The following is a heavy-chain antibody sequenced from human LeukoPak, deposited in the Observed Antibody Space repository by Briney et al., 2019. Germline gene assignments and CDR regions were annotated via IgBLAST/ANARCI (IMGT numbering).Heavy chain of an antibody. J-gene: IGHJ4*02. CDR3: AREPLGCGGDCHFDY. CDR2: IIPIYDAG. Sequence: SVKVSCKTSGGAFSSYAFSWMRQAPGQGLEWMGRIIPIYDAGDYAQRFQGRVSITTDESTNTVYMEVSRLTYGDTAVYYCAREPLGCGGDCHFDYWGQGTLVTVSS. D-gene: IGHD2-21*02. V-gene: IGHV1-69*05. CDR1: GGAFSSYA.